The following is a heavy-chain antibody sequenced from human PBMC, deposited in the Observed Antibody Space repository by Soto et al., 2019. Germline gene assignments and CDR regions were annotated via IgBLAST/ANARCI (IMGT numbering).Heavy chain of an antibody. CDR3: ARVAAWSVSSRYYYYYGMDV. J-gene: IGHJ6*02. Sequence: QVQLVQYGAEVKKPGASVKVSCKASGYTFTSYAMHWVRQAPGQRLEWMGWINAGNGNTKYSQKFQGRVTITRDTSASTAYRELSSLRSEDTAVYYCARVAAWSVSSRYYYYYGMDVWGQGTTFTVSS. V-gene: IGHV1-3*01. CDR2: INAGNGNT. CDR1: GYTFTSYA. D-gene: IGHD3-3*01.